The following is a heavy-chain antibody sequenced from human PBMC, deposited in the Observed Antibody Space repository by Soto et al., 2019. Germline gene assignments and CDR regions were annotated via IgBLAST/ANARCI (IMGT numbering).Heavy chain of an antibody. J-gene: IGHJ6*02. D-gene: IGHD3-10*01. V-gene: IGHV4-30-4*01. CDR1: GASITSRGSY. CDR2: ISYSGNT. Sequence: QVQLQESGPGLVKPSQTLSLTCSVSGASITSRGSYWTWIRQPPGKGLEWIGHISYSGNTFYNSSPQSRLTILVDTSKNKFSLKMTSVPAADPAVYFCARETMWPSGRYYYYHMDVWGQGTTVPVSS. CDR3: ARETMWPSGRYYYYHMDV.